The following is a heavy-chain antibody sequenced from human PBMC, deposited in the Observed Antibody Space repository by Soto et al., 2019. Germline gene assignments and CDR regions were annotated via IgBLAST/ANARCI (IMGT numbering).Heavy chain of an antibody. CDR3: ARGGYFDY. V-gene: IGHV4-34*01. J-gene: IGHJ4*02. CDR1: GDSVTSHY. CDR2: INHSGST. Sequence: SETLSLTCSFSGDSVTSHYLTWIRQSPGKGLEWIGEINHSGSTHYNPSLKSRVTISVDTSKNQFSLKLSSVTAADTAVYYCARGGYFDYWGQGTLVTVSS.